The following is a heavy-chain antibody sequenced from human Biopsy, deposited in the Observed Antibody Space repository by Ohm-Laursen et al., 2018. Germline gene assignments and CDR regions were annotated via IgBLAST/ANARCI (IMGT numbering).Heavy chain of an antibody. D-gene: IGHD3-9*01. CDR2: NIPILRTG. V-gene: IGHV1-69*06. CDR3: ATKLTGYFHH. J-gene: IGHJ1*01. CDR1: GGTLSNYG. Sequence: GSSVKVSCKAPGGTLSNYGVNWVRQAPGQGLEWLGGNIPILRTGNYAQKFQDRVTVAADTSTSTATMELRSLRSDDTAVYYCATKLTGYFHHWGQGILVIVSS.